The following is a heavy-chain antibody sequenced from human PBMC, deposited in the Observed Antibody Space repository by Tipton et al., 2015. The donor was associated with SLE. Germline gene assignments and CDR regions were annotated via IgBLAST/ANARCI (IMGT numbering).Heavy chain of an antibody. J-gene: IGHJ4*02. CDR2: IKSKTDGGAT. D-gene: IGHD2-21*01. Sequence: GSLRLSFATSGVSFTNAWMSWVRQAPGKGLEWVGRIKSKTDGGATNFAAPVKGRFSISIDESKNTVYLQMNSVKTEDTAVYYCTTATPYEYCGAINCPDYWGQGTLVTVSS. V-gene: IGHV3-15*01. CDR1: GVSFTNAW. CDR3: TTATPYEYCGAINCPDY.